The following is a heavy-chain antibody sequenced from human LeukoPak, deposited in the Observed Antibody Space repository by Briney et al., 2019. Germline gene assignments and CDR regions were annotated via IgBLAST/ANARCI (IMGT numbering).Heavy chain of an antibody. CDR1: GYSFTSYW. Sequence: GESLKISCKGSGYSFTSYWIGWVRQMPGKGLEWMGIISPGDSDTRYSPSFQGQVTISADKYISTAYLQWSSLRASDTAMYYCARQNRIAVSGTFDYWGQGTLITVSS. CDR3: ARQNRIAVSGTFDY. V-gene: IGHV5-51*01. CDR2: ISPGDSDT. J-gene: IGHJ4*02. D-gene: IGHD6-19*01.